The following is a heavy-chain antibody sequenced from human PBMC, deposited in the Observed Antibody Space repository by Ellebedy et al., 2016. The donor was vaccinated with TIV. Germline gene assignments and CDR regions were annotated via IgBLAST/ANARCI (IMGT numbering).Heavy chain of an antibody. CDR1: GFGFSDYY. CDR2: ISTGGSYT. CDR3: ATDRGYFTFDY. J-gene: IGHJ4*02. Sequence: GESLKISCVASGFGFSDYYMSWIRQTPGKGLEWISYISTGGSYTNYADSVKGRFTISRDDARSSLYLQMNSLRADDTAVYYCATDRGYFTFDYWGQGSLITVSS. D-gene: IGHD3-9*01. V-gene: IGHV3-11*05.